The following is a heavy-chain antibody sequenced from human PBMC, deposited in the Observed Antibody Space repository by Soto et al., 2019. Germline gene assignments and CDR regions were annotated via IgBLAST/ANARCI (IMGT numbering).Heavy chain of an antibody. Sequence: LSLTCTVSGGSISSGDYYWSWIRQPPGKGLEWIGYIYYSGSTYYNPSLKSRVTISVDTSKNQFSLKLSSVTAADTAVYYCAREGYYGSGSYGMDVWGQGTTVTAP. J-gene: IGHJ6*02. V-gene: IGHV4-30-4*01. CDR1: GGSISSGDYY. CDR3: AREGYYGSGSYGMDV. D-gene: IGHD3-10*01. CDR2: IYYSGST.